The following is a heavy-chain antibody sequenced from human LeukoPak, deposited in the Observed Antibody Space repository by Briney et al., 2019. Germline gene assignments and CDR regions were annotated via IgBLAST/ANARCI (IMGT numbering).Heavy chain of an antibody. CDR3: ARAASGYYSDAFDI. CDR2: IKSGGSSI. D-gene: IGHD3-22*01. J-gene: IGHJ3*02. V-gene: IGHV3-48*03. CDR1: GFTFGFYE. Sequence: GGSLRLSCATSGFTFGFYEMNWVRQAPGKGLEWVSYIKSGGSSIYYADSVRGRFTISRDNAKNTLYLQMNSLRAEDTAVYYCARAASGYYSDAFDIWGQGTMVTVSS.